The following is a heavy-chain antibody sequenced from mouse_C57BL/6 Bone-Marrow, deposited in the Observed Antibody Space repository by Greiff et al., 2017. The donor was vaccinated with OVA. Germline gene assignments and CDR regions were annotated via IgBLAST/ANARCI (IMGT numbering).Heavy chain of an antibody. Sequence: VQLQQPGAELVKPGASVKLSCKASGYTFTNYWMQWVKQRPGQGLEWIGEIDPSDSYTNYNQKFKGKATLTVDTSSSTAYMQLSSLTSEDSAVYYCARDSSGYVGYAMDYWGQGTSVTVSS. CDR3: ARDSSGYVGYAMDY. D-gene: IGHD3-2*02. V-gene: IGHV1-50*01. CDR2: IDPSDSYT. J-gene: IGHJ4*01. CDR1: GYTFTNYW.